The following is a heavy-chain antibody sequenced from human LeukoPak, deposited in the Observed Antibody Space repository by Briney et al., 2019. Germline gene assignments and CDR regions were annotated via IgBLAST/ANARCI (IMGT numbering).Heavy chain of an antibody. CDR1: GFSVSNNY. CDR2: TFTGGTT. Sequence: GGSLRLSCEVSGFSVSNNYMNWVRQAPGKGLEWVSATFTGGTTHYADSVKGRFTISRDTSKNTLHLQMNSLRPEDTAVYYCARGAGWLIDYWGQGILVTVSS. CDR3: ARGAGWLIDY. D-gene: IGHD3-16*01. V-gene: IGHV3-53*01. J-gene: IGHJ4*02.